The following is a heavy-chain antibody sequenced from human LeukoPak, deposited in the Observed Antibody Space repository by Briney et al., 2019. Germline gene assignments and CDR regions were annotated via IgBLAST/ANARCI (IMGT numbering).Heavy chain of an antibody. V-gene: IGHV3-21*01. J-gene: IGHJ4*02. CDR2: ISSSSSYI. D-gene: IGHD4-17*01. Sequence: PGGSLRLSCAASGFTFSSYSMNWVRQAPGKGLEWVSSISSSSSYIYYSDSVKGRFTISRDNANKSLYLQMNSLRAEDTAVYYCARDYGDYFGNWGQGTLVTVSS. CDR3: ARDYGDYFGN. CDR1: GFTFSSYS.